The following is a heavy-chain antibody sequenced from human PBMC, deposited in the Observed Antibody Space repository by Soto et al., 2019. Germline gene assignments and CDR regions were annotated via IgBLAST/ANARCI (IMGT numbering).Heavy chain of an antibody. V-gene: IGHV4-4*02. D-gene: IGHD3-10*01. Sequence: SETLSLTCAVSGASISRGWWTWVRQPPGKGLEWIGETLYSGRTNYNSSLNSRVTISIDKSKKQFSLNLSSVTAADTAVYYCSSRVTDAPTWGQGTLVT. CDR1: GASISRGW. CDR3: SSRVTDAPT. J-gene: IGHJ5*02. CDR2: TLYSGRT.